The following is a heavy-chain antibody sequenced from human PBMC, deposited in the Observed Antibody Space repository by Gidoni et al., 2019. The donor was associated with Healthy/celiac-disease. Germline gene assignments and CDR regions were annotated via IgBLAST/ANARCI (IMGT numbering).Heavy chain of an antibody. D-gene: IGHD6-19*01. J-gene: IGHJ5*02. Sequence: QVQLQESGTGLVKPSETLSLTCTVSGGSISSYYWSWIRQPPGKGLEWIGYIYYSGSTNYNPSLKSRVTISVDTSKNQFSLKLSSVTAADTAVYYCARAKYSSGWSNWFDPWGQGTLVTVSS. CDR1: GGSISSYY. CDR2: IYYSGST. V-gene: IGHV4-59*01. CDR3: ARAKYSSGWSNWFDP.